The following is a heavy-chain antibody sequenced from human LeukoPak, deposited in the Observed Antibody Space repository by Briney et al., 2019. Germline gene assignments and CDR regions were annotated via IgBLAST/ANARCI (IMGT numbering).Heavy chain of an antibody. CDR1: GFTFSDYY. Sequence: GGSLRLSCAASGFTFSDYYMSWIRQAPGKELEWVSYISSSGSTISYADSVKGRFTISRDNAKNSLYLQMNSLRAEDTALYYCARLSNPTGSHYYYMDVWGQGTTVTVSS. CDR2: ISSSGSTI. V-gene: IGHV3-11*01. CDR3: ARLSNPTGSHYYYMDV. J-gene: IGHJ6*03. D-gene: IGHD4-11*01.